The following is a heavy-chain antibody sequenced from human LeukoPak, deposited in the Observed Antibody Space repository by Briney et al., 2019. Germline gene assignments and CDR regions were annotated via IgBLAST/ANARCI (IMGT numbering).Heavy chain of an antibody. CDR1: GGSISSYY. Sequence: SETLSLTCTVSGGSISSYYWSWIRQPPGKGLEWMGYIYYSGGTNYNPSLKSRVAISVDTSKNQFFLMLNSVTAADTAVYYCARFDTSRYYVDNWGQGTLVTVSS. CDR2: IYYSGGT. D-gene: IGHD3-22*01. CDR3: ARFDTSRYYVDN. V-gene: IGHV4-59*01. J-gene: IGHJ4*02.